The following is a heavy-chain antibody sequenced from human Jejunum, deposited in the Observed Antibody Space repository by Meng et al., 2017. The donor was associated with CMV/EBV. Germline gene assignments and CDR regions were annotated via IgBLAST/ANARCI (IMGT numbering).Heavy chain of an antibody. CDR1: FHTSW. J-gene: IGHJ6*02. D-gene: IGHD3-3*01. CDR2: IKYDGTEK. CDR3: ARHTIFGVGRYYYYGMDV. Sequence: FHTSWMTWVRQAPRKGPEWVANIKYDGTEKNYVDSVRGRFTTSRDNAKNSLYLQMDSLRAEDTAVYYCARHTIFGVGRYYYYGMDVWGQGTTVTVSS. V-gene: IGHV3-7*01.